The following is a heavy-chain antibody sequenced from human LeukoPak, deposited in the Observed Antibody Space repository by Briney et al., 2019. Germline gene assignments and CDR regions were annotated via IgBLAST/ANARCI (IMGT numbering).Heavy chain of an antibody. CDR2: INTGGSST. CDR1: GFTFISYW. V-gene: IGHV3-74*01. J-gene: IGHJ4*02. CDR3: AREGLGRLDY. Sequence: SGGSLRLSCAVSGFTFISYWMHWVRQAPGEGLMWVSRINTGGSSTIYADSVKGRFTISRDNAKNSLYLQMNSLRAEDTAVYYCAREGLGRLDYWGQGTLVTVSS. D-gene: IGHD1-26*01.